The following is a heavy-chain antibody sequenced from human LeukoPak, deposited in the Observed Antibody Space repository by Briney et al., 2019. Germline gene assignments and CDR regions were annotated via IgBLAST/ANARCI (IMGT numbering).Heavy chain of an antibody. Sequence: GGSLRLSCVASGFSFSTYWMSWVRQAPGKGLEWVANIKEDGSEKYYVDSVKGRFTMSRDNAKNSVYLQMNRLRVEDTAVYYRARRSYRGVIGLYYYYYMDVWGKGTPVTVSS. CDR1: GFSFSTYW. CDR2: IKEDGSEK. D-gene: IGHD3-16*02. V-gene: IGHV3-7*04. J-gene: IGHJ6*03. CDR3: ARRSYRGVIGLYYYYYMDV.